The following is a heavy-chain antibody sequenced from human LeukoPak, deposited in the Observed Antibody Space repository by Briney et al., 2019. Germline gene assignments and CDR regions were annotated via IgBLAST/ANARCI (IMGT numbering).Heavy chain of an antibody. CDR1: GGSISSSSYY. CDR2: IYYSGST. D-gene: IGHD3-22*01. Sequence: SETLSLTCTVSGGSISSSSYYWGWIRQPPGKGLEWIGSIYYSGSTYYNPSLKSRVTISVDTSKNQFSLKLSSVTAADTAVYYCATATPYYYDSSQFDYWGQGTLVTVSS. J-gene: IGHJ4*02. CDR3: ATATPYYYDSSQFDY. V-gene: IGHV4-39*07.